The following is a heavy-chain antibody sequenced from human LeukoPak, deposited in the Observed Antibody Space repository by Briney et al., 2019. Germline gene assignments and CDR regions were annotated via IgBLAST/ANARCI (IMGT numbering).Heavy chain of an antibody. CDR1: GFTFTTYW. CDR2: IKQDGTEK. V-gene: IGHV3-7*03. CDR3: AKDSQPQDSGGWYDY. D-gene: IGHD6-19*01. J-gene: IGHJ4*02. Sequence: GGSLRLSCAASGFTFTTYWMSWVRQAPGKGLEWVANIKQDGTEKYYVDSVKGRFTISRDNAKNSLYLQMNSLRAEDTALYYCAKDSQPQDSGGWYDYWGQGTLVTVSS.